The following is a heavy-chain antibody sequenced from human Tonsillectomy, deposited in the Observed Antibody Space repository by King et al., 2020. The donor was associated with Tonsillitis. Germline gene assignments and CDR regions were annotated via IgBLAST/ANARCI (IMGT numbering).Heavy chain of an antibody. Sequence: HLEESGGGVVRPGGSLRLSCAASGFTFDDNGMSWFRQAPGKGLQWVSGIIWSGSSTGYADSVKGRFTISRDNAKNSRYLQMNSLRAEDTALYYCARVGSKQWLVPDYFDYWGQGTLVTVSS. CDR2: IIWSGSST. CDR3: ARVGSKQWLVPDYFDY. CDR1: GFTFDDNG. D-gene: IGHD6-19*01. J-gene: IGHJ4*02. V-gene: IGHV3-20*04.